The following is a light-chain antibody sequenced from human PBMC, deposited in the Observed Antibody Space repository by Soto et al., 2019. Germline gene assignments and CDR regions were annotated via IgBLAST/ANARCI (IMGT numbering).Light chain of an antibody. V-gene: IGLV2-18*01. Sequence: QSVLSQPPSASGDPGQSVTISCPGTKNDIGVYDFVSWYQHHPGKAPRLIIYEASNRPSGVPDRFSGSKSGNTASLTISGLQAADEADYYCSLYTSENTYVFGTGTKGTVL. CDR2: EAS. CDR3: SLYTSENTYV. J-gene: IGLJ1*01. CDR1: KNDIGVYDF.